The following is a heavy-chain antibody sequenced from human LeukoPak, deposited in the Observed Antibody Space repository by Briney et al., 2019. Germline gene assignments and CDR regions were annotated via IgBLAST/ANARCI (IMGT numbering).Heavy chain of an antibody. Sequence: ASVKVSCKASGGTFSSYAISWVRQAPGQGLEWMGGIIPIFGTANYAQKFQGRVTITADESTSTAYMELSSLRSEDTAVYYCAGPLNYDFWSAVKGGYNYYYMDVWGKGTTVTVSS. CDR1: GGTFSSYA. D-gene: IGHD3-3*01. V-gene: IGHV1-69*13. CDR2: IIPIFGTA. CDR3: AGPLNYDFWSAVKGGYNYYYMDV. J-gene: IGHJ6*03.